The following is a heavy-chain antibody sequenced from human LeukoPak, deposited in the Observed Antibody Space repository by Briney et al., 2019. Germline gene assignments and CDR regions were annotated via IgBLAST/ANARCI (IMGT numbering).Heavy chain of an antibody. V-gene: IGHV3-11*04. J-gene: IGHJ4*02. CDR3: ARDYGGSSPFDY. CDR2: ISGSGTTI. Sequence: GVSLRLSCAASGFTFSDYYMSWIRQAPGKGLEWVSYISGSGTTIYYADSVKGRFTISRDNAKNSLYLQMNSLRAEDTAVYYCARDYGGSSPFDYWGQGTLVTVSS. D-gene: IGHD4-23*01. CDR1: GFTFSDYY.